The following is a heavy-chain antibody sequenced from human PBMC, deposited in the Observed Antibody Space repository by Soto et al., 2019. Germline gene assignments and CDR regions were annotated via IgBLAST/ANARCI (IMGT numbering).Heavy chain of an antibody. CDR2: VYHSGIT. Sequence: QVQLQESGPGLVKPSGTLSLTCAVSSGSISSSNWWSWVRQPPGKGLEWIGEVYHSGITNYNPSLKSRVTISVDKSKNQFSLKLSSVTAADTAVYYCASQQYYSKISWFDPWGQGSLVPVSS. CDR1: SGSISSSNW. CDR3: ASQQYYSKISWFDP. D-gene: IGHD4-4*01. V-gene: IGHV4-4*02. J-gene: IGHJ5*02.